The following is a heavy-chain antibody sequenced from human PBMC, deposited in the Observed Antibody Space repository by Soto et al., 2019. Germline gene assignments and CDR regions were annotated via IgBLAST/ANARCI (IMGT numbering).Heavy chain of an antibody. Sequence: QITLKESGPTLVKPTQTLTLTCSFSGFSLSTSGVGVGWIRQPPGKAPEGLGIIYWNDDKRYSPSLKTRATITKDTSRNQVVLIMPSVEADDTATYYWAHDTSWWRWLPDVWGQGTTVTVSS. CDR2: IYWNDDK. V-gene: IGHV2-5*01. D-gene: IGHD2-21*01. CDR1: GFSLSTSGVG. CDR3: AHDTSWWRWLPDV. J-gene: IGHJ6*02.